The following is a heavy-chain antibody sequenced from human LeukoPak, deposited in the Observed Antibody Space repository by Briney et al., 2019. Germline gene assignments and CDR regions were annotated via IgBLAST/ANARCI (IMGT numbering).Heavy chain of an antibody. Sequence: PGGSLRLSCAASGFTFSRYWMHWVRQAPGKGLVWVSRIKSDGNTNYADSVKGRFTISRDNAKNTVSLQMNSLRAEDTGVYFCARHDSFIPYWGQGTLVTVTS. CDR1: GFTFSRYW. D-gene: IGHD3-16*02. V-gene: IGHV3-74*01. CDR2: IKSDGNT. CDR3: ARHDSFIPY. J-gene: IGHJ4*02.